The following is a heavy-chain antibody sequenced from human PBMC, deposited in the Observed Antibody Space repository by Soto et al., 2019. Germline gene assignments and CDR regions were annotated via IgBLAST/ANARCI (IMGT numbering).Heavy chain of an antibody. J-gene: IGHJ6*03. CDR1: GFTFSSYW. Sequence: GGSLRLSCAASGFTFSSYWMHWVRQAPGKGLVWVSRINSDGSSTSYADSVKGRFTISRDNARNTLYLQMNTLRAEDMAVYYCARRKGCSGGSCYSDNYYYYMDVWGKGTTVTVSS. D-gene: IGHD2-15*01. CDR3: ARRKGCSGGSCYSDNYYYYMDV. V-gene: IGHV3-74*01. CDR2: INSDGSST.